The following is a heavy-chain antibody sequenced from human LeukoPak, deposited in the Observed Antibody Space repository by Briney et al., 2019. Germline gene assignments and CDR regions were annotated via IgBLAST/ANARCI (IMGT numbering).Heavy chain of an antibody. CDR3: ARGYSSGWYVFDY. CDR2: INAGNGNT. Sequence: ASVKVSCKASGYTFTSYAMHWVRQAPGQRLEWMGWINAGNGNTKYSQEFQGRVTITRDTSASTAYMELSSLRSEDMAVYYCARGYSSGWYVFDYWGQGTLVTVSS. D-gene: IGHD6-19*01. V-gene: IGHV1-3*03. CDR1: GYTFTSYA. J-gene: IGHJ4*02.